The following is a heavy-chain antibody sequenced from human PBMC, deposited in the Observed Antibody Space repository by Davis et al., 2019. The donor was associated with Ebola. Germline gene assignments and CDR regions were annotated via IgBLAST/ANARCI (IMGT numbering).Heavy chain of an antibody. CDR1: GFTVSSNY. J-gene: IGHJ6*02. V-gene: IGHV3-53*01. CDR3: ARVSTDSNYYGFDYYYYGVDV. Sequence: GGSLRLSCAASGFTVSSNYMSWVRQAPGKGLEWVSTIYSGGSTYYADSVKGRFTISRDNSKNTLYLQMNSLRAEDTAVYYCARVSTDSNYYGFDYYYYGVDVWGQGTTVTVSS. CDR2: IYSGGST. D-gene: IGHD4-11*01.